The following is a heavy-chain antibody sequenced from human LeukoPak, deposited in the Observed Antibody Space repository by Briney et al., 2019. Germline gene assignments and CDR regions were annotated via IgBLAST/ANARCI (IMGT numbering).Heavy chain of an antibody. CDR1: GFTFSIYA. Sequence: EGSLRLSCAASGFTFSIYAMSWVRQAPGKGLEWVSGISGSSSHTADADSVRGRFTISRDNTRNTLYLHMNSLRAEDTALYYCAKEADYSNAAPEWGFDSWGQGTLVTVSS. V-gene: IGHV3-23*01. CDR3: AKEADYSNAAPEWGFDS. D-gene: IGHD3-3*01. CDR2: ISGSSSHT. J-gene: IGHJ4*02.